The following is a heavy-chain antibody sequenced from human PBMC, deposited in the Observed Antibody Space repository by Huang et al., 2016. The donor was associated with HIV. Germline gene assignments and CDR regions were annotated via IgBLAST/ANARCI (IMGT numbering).Heavy chain of an antibody. V-gene: IGHV1-69*11. CDR1: GGTFSRYA. CDR2: SIPIRGTG. CDR3: ARPGAPGNAGYFDY. Sequence: QVQLVQSGAEVKRPGSSVRVSCKTSGGTFSRYAITWERLGPGQGLEWMRQSIPIRGTGNDAKNFQGRVKITADESTSTAYMDRGALTSKDTAVYYCARPGAPGNAGYFDYWGQGTLVTV. J-gene: IGHJ4*02. D-gene: IGHD3-10*01.